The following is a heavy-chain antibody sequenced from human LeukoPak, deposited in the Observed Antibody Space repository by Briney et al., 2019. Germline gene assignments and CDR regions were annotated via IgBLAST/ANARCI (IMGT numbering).Heavy chain of an antibody. V-gene: IGHV4-34*01. CDR3: ARGPPGWNWGYCFDY. J-gene: IGHJ4*02. Sequence: SETLSLTCAVYGGSFSGYYWSWIRQPPGKGLEWIGEINHSGSTNYNPSLKSRVTISVDTSKNQFSLKLSSVTAADTAVYYCARGPPGWNWGYCFDYWGQGTLVTVSS. D-gene: IGHD1-7*01. CDR1: GGSFSGYY. CDR2: INHSGST.